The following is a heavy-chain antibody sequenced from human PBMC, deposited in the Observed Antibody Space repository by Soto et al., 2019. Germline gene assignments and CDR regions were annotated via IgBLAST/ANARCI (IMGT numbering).Heavy chain of an antibody. CDR2: IWYDGSNK. J-gene: IGHJ3*02. CDR3: ARGTEGTIVLMVYAAFYI. D-gene: IGHD2-8*01. V-gene: IGHV3-33*01. CDR1: GFTFSSYG. Sequence: GGSLRLSCAASGFTFSSYGMHWVRQAPGKGLEWVAVIWYDGSNKYYADSVKGRFTISRDNSKNTLYLQMNSLRAEDTAVCYCARGTEGTIVLMVYAAFYIWGPGTTVTVSS.